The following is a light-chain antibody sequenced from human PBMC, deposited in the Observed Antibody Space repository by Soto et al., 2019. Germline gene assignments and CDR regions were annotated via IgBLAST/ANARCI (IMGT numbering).Light chain of an antibody. CDR2: AAS. Sequence: DIQMTQSPSSLSASVGDRVTITCRASQSISYYLDWYQLKPGKAPNLLIYAASSFQSGVPSRFSGSGSGTDFTLTISSLQAEDCANYYCHQNYNVPAWTFSQRSKVDIK. CDR3: HQNYNVPAWT. V-gene: IGKV1-39*01. CDR1: QSISYY. J-gene: IGKJ1*01.